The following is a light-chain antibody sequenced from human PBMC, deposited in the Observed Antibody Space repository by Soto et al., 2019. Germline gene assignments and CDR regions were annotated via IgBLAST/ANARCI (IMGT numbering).Light chain of an antibody. V-gene: IGKV3-20*01. Sequence: EIALTKSPGTRSLSPGERATLSCRASQTVSSTYIAWYQQSPGQPPRLLIYGASSRATGIPDRFSGSGSGTDFTLTSSRLEPDDFAVYFCEEYGTSPPFTFGQGTKVELK. J-gene: IGKJ2*01. CDR3: EEYGTSPPFT. CDR2: GAS. CDR1: QTVSSTY.